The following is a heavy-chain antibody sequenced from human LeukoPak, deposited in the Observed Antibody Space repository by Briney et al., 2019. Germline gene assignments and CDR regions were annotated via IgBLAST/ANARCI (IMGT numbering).Heavy chain of an antibody. D-gene: IGHD3-22*01. V-gene: IGHV4-59*01. CDR3: ARTKYYYDSSGYPPPFDY. J-gene: IGHJ4*02. CDR1: GGSISSYY. Sequence: KPSETLSLTCTVSGGSISSYYWSWIRQPPGKGLEWIGYIYYIGSTNYNPSLKSRVTISVDTSKNQFSLKLSSVTAADTAVYYCARTKYYYDSSGYPPPFDYWGQGTLVTVSS. CDR2: IYYIGST.